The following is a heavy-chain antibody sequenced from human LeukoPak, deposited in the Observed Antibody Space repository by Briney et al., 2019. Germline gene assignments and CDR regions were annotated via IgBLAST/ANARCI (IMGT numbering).Heavy chain of an antibody. J-gene: IGHJ4*02. D-gene: IGHD5-18*01. CDR2: ISSTSKYI. V-gene: IGHV3-21*01. CDR3: AREYTAMAYDY. Sequence: WVSSISSTSKYIYYADSVKGRFTISRDNAKNSLYLQMNNLRVDDSAVYYCAREYTAMAYDYWGQGNLVTVSS.